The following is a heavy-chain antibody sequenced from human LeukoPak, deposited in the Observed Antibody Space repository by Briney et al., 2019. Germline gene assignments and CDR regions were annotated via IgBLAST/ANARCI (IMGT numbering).Heavy chain of an antibody. Sequence: ASVKVSCKASGGTFSSYAISWVRQAPGQGLEWMGWINPNSGGTNYAQKFQGWVTMTRDTSISTAYMELSRLRSDDTAVYYCARDRAIYDFWSGYYPKNWFDPWGQGTLVTVSS. J-gene: IGHJ5*02. CDR2: INPNSGGT. CDR3: ARDRAIYDFWSGYYPKNWFDP. V-gene: IGHV1-2*04. D-gene: IGHD3-3*01. CDR1: GGTFSSYA.